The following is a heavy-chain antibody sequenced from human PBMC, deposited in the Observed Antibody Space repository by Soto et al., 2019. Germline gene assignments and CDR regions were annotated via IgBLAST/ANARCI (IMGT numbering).Heavy chain of an antibody. J-gene: IGHJ4*02. Sequence: QVYLVQSGAEVKKPGSSVKISCKASGGIFSSNTINWVRQAAGQGLEWMGGIIPLFGTANYAEKFQGRVTITAEKSTKTEYMELTSLRXXXXXVYYCASKAACGGDCYAFDSWGQGTLVTVSS. CDR1: GGIFSSNT. V-gene: IGHV1-69*06. CDR3: ASKAACGGDCYAFDS. CDR2: IIPLFGTA. D-gene: IGHD2-21*02.